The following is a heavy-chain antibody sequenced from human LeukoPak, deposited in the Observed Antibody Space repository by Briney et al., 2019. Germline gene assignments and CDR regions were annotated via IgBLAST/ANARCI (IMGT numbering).Heavy chain of an antibody. D-gene: IGHD1-26*01. J-gene: IGHJ4*02. CDR1: GGTFSSYV. V-gene: IGHV1-69*05. Sequence: SVKVSCKASGGTFSSYVISWVRQAPGQGLEWMGRIIPMFGTAKYAQKLQGRVRITTDEPTSTAHMELSSLSSEDTAMYYCARGFSGTYPGRFDYWGQGTLVNVSS. CDR3: ARGFSGTYPGRFDY. CDR2: IIPMFGTA.